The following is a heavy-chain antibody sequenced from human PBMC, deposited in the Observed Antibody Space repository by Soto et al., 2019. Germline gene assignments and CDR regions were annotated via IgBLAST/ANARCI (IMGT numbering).Heavy chain of an antibody. CDR1: GGTFSSYT. D-gene: IGHD6-19*01. CDR3: ARNHLAKAVAGTSGMDV. CDR2: IIPILGIA. V-gene: IGHV1-69*02. Sequence: QVQLVQSGAEVKKPGSSVKVSCKASGGTFSSYTISWVRQAPGQGLEWMGRIIPILGIANYAQKFQGRVTITAXXAXSTXYMELSSLRSEDTAVYYCARNHLAKAVAGTSGMDVWGQGTTVTVSS. J-gene: IGHJ6*02.